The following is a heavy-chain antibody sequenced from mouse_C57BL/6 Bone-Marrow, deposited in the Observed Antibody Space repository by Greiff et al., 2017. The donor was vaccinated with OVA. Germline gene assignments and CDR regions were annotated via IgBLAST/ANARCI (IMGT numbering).Heavy chain of an antibody. J-gene: IGHJ2*01. V-gene: IGHV1-72*01. CDR1: GYTFTSYW. D-gene: IGHD2-4*01. CDR2: IDPNSGGT. CDR3: ARKGDYDGYYFDY. Sequence: QQSCKASGYTFTSYWMHWVKQRPGRGLEWIGRIDPNSGGTKYNEKFKSKATLTVDKPSSTAYMQLSSLTSEDSAVYYCARKGDYDGYYFDYWGQGTTLTVSS.